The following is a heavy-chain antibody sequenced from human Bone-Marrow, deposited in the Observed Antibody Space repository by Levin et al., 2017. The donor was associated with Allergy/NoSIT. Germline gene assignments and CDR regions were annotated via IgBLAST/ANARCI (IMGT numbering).Heavy chain of an antibody. J-gene: IGHJ4*02. CDR2: INNSGGST. V-gene: IGHV3-23*01. CDR3: ATFYSSSLG. D-gene: IGHD6-13*01. Sequence: GGSLRLSCAASGFTFSSYSMTWVRQAPGQGLAWVSTINNSGGSTYYSGSVKGRFTISRDNSKNTLYLHINSLRVEDTAVYYCATFYSSSLGWGQGTLVTVSS. CDR1: GFTFSSYS.